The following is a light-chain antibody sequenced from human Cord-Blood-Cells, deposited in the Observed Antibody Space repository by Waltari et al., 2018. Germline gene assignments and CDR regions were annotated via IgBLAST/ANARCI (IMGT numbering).Light chain of an antibody. J-gene: IGLJ2*01. CDR2: EGS. CDR1: SSAVGSYHL. V-gene: IGLV2-23*01. Sequence: QSALTQPASVSASPGQSITISCTGPSSAVGSYHLSSWYQHHPGKAPKLMIYEGSKRPSWVSNRFSGSKSGNTASLTISGLQAEDEADYYCCSYAGSSTPVVFGGGTKLTVL. CDR3: CSYAGSSTPVV.